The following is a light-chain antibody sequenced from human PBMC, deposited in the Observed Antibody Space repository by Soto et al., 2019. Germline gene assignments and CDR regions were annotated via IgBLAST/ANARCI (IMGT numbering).Light chain of an antibody. Sequence: QPVLTQPPSVSEAPGQGVPIPPPGAASKFGPGNEAHWYQQLPGTAPNLLVYENNNRPSGVPDRFSGSKSGTSASLAITGLQAEDEAEYYCQSYDSSLSGYVFGTGTKLTVL. J-gene: IGLJ1*01. CDR3: QSYDSSLSGYV. CDR2: ENN. CDR1: ASKFGPGNE. V-gene: IGLV1-40*01.